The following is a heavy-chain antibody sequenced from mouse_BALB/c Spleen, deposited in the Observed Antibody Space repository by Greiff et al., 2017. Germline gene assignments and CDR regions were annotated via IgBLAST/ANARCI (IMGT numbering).Heavy chain of an antibody. CDR3: ALTGTWDY. CDR1: GYTFTSYY. CDR2: IDPENGNT. D-gene: IGHD4-1*01. V-gene: IGHV14-1*02. J-gene: IGHJ2*01. Sequence: EVQLQQSGTVLARPGASVKMSCKASGYTFTSYYMHWVKQRPEQGLEWIGWIDPENGNTIYDPKFQGKASITADTSSNTAYLQLSSLTSEDTAVYYCALTGTWDYWGQGTTLTVSS.